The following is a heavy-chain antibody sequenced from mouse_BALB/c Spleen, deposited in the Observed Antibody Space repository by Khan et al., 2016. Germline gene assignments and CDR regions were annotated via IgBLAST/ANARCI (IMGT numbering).Heavy chain of an antibody. CDR2: FLPGTDTT. J-gene: IGHJ3*01. V-gene: IGHV1-9*01. Sequence: QVQLQQSGAGLMKPGASVKISCKASGYTFNSCWLEWVKQRPGHGNVGIIEFLPGTDTTDYNEKFKDRTAFTADTSSNQVYMKLSSVTSEDTAICYCARVQRVSLIDYWGQGTLVTVSA. D-gene: IGHD6-1*01. CDR3: ARVQRVSLIDY. CDR1: GYTFNSCW.